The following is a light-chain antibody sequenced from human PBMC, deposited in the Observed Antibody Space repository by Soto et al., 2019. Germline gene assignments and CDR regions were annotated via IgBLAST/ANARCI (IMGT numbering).Light chain of an antibody. V-gene: IGKV3-20*01. J-gene: IGKJ1*01. Sequence: ENVVTQSPGTLSLSPGERATLSCRASQSVGSSYLAWYQQKPGQAPRLLIYSTSSRATDSPDRFSGSGSGTDFTLTISRLEPEDFAVYYCQQYDSPIWTFGQGTKVEIK. CDR1: QSVGSSY. CDR3: QQYDSPIWT. CDR2: STS.